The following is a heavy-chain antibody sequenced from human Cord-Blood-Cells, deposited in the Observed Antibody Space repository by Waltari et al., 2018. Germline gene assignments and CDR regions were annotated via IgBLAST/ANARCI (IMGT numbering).Heavy chain of an antibody. CDR3: ARVGQLGFDY. J-gene: IGHJ4*02. V-gene: IGHV3-13*01. CDR1: GFTFSSYD. D-gene: IGHD6-6*01. Sequence: EVQLVESGGGLVQPGGSLRLSCAASGFTFSSYDMHWVRQATGKVLEWVSSIGTAGDTYYPGSVKGRFTISRENAKNSLYLQMNSLRAGDTAVYYCARVGQLGFDYWGQGTLVTVSS. CDR2: IGTAGDT.